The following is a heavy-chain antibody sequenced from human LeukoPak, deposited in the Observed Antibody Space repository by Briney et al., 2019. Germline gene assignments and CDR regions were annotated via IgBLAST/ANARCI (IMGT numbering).Heavy chain of an antibody. Sequence: GGSLRLSCAASGFTFHDYAMHWVRQAPGKGLEWVSLISGDGGSTYYADSVKGRFTISRDNSKNSLYLQMNSLRTEDTALYYCAKDRPSAYGGYCSGGSCYGNWFDPWGQGTLVTVSS. CDR2: ISGDGGST. J-gene: IGHJ5*02. D-gene: IGHD2-15*01. V-gene: IGHV3-43*02. CDR1: GFTFHDYA. CDR3: AKDRPSAYGGYCSGGSCYGNWFDP.